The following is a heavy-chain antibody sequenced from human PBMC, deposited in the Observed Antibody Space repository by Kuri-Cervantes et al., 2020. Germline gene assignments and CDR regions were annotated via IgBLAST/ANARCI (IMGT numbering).Heavy chain of an antibody. Sequence: ASVKVSCKASGYTFTSYDINWVRQATGQGLEWMGWMNPNSGNTGYAQKFQGRVTMTRNTSISTAYMELSSLRSDDTAVYYCARGAVVPAAINARAAFDIWGQGTMVTVSS. CDR3: ARGAVVPAAINARAAFDI. V-gene: IGHV1-8*02. J-gene: IGHJ3*02. D-gene: IGHD2-2*01. CDR1: GYTFTSYD. CDR2: MNPNSGNT.